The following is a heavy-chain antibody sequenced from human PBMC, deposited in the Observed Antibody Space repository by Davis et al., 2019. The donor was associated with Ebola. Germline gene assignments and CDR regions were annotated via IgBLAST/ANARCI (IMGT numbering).Heavy chain of an antibody. CDR3: ARSSSSWEYYFDY. J-gene: IGHJ4*02. V-gene: IGHV5-51*01. CDR1: GYNFANYW. Sequence: GESLKISCQGSGYNFANYWITWVRQMPGKGLEWMGIIYPGDSDTRYSPSFQGQVTISADKSISTAYLQWSSLKASDTAMYYCARSSSSWEYYFDYWGQGTLVTVSP. D-gene: IGHD6-6*01. CDR2: IYPGDSDT.